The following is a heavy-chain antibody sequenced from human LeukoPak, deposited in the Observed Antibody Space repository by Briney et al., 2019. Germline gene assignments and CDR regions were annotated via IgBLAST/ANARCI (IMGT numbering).Heavy chain of an antibody. D-gene: IGHD5-24*01. V-gene: IGHV3-23*01. CDR1: GFTFSSYA. CDR3: AKDLMATICYFDY. CDR2: ISGSGGST. J-gene: IGHJ4*02. Sequence: GGSLRLSCAASGFTFSSYAMSWVCQAPGKGLEWVSAISGSGGSTYYADSVKGRFTISRDNSKNTLYLQMNSLRAEDTAVYYCAKDLMATICYFDYWGQGTLVTVSS.